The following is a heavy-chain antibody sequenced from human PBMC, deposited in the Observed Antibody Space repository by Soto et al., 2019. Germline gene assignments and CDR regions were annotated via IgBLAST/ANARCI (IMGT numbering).Heavy chain of an antibody. Sequence: SVKISCKASGGTFSSYAISWVRQAPGQGLEWMGGIIPIFGTANYAQKFQGRVTITADESTSTAYMELSSLRSEDTAVYYCARESVVAATGPFDYWGQGTLVTVSS. CDR2: IIPIFGTA. D-gene: IGHD2-15*01. CDR3: ARESVVAATGPFDY. J-gene: IGHJ4*02. CDR1: GGTFSSYA. V-gene: IGHV1-69*13.